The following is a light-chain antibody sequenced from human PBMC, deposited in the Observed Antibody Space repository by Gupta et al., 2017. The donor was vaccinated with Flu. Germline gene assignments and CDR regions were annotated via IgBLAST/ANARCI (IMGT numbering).Light chain of an antibody. CDR1: QSVSSNY. V-gene: IGKV3-20*01. J-gene: IGKJ2*03. CDR2: EAS. CDR3: QQYGNLPYS. Sequence: EIVLTQSPGTLSLSPGERATLSCRASQSVSSNYLAWYQQNPGQAPRLLIYEASSRATGIPDRFSGSGSGTDFTLTISRLEPEDFVVYYCQQYGNLPYSFGQGTKLEIK.